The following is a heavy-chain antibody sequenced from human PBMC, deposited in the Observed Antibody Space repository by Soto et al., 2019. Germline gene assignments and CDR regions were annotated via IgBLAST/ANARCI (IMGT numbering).Heavy chain of an antibody. CDR3: AKEQVHSQAHTSSIFVY. J-gene: IGHJ4*02. CDR2: ISASGGST. D-gene: IGHD2-2*01. V-gene: IGHV3-23*01. Sequence: GGSLRLSCAASGFTFGNYPMTWVRQAPGKGLEWVSSISASGGSTYYADSVKGRFTISRDKSKNTLYLQMNSLRAEDTAVYYCAKEQVHSQAHTSSIFVYWGPGTLGTL. CDR1: GFTFGNYP.